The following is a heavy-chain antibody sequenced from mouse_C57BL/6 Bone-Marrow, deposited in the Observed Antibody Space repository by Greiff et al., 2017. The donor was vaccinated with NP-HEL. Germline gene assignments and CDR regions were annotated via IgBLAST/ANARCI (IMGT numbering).Heavy chain of an antibody. V-gene: IGHV14-4*01. D-gene: IGHD1-1*01. CDR3: TTFYYGSSLFAY. CDR2: IDPENGDT. CDR1: GFNIKDDY. J-gene: IGHJ3*01. Sequence: EVQLQQSGAELVRPGASVKLSCTASGFNIKDDYMHWVKQRPEQGLEWIGWIDPENGDTEYVSKFQGKATITADTSSNTAYLQLSRLTSEDTAVYYCTTFYYGSSLFAYWGQGTLVTVAA.